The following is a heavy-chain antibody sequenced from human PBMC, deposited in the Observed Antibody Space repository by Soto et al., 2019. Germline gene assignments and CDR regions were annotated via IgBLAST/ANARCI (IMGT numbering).Heavy chain of an antibody. CDR3: ARGLRCLEWLYIDGMDV. Sequence: QVQLVESGGGLVKPGGSLRLSCAASGFTFSAYYMSWIRQAPGKGLAWVSYISSSGSTIYYADSVKGRFTISRDNAKNSLYLQMNSLRAEDTAVYYCARGLRCLEWLYIDGMDVWGQGTTVTVSS. J-gene: IGHJ6*02. D-gene: IGHD3-3*01. V-gene: IGHV3-11*01. CDR2: ISSSGSTI. CDR1: GFTFSAYY.